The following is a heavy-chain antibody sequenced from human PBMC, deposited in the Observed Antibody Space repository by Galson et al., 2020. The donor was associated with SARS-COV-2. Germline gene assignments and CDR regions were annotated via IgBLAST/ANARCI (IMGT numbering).Heavy chain of an antibody. CDR2: ISGSGANT. CDR3: AKDQPLDYCSSSNCYPNDAFDF. D-gene: IGHD2-2*01. CDR1: GFTFNRYA. J-gene: IGHJ3*01. Sequence: GESLKISCAASGFTFNRYAMTWVRQAPGKGLEWVSGISGSGANTYYADSVKGRFTISKDFSNNTLYLQMNSLRADDTAIYYCAKDQPLDYCSSSNCYPNDAFDFWGHGTMVTVSS. V-gene: IGHV3-23*01.